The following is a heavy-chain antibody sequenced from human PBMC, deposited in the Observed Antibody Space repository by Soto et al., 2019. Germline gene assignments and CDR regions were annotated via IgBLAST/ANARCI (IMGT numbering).Heavy chain of an antibody. CDR1: GYTFTNYV. D-gene: IGHD6-6*01. CDR3: ARGRLGQALPLSWFDP. J-gene: IGHJ5*02. CDR2: INADNGNT. V-gene: IGHV1-3*01. Sequence: QVPLVQSGAEVKKPGTSVKFSCKASGYTFTNYVVHWVRQAPGQRLEWMGWINADNGNTRYSQTFQDRVTITRDTSANTAYMEVRSLRSEDTAIYYCARGRLGQALPLSWFDPWGQGTLVTVSS.